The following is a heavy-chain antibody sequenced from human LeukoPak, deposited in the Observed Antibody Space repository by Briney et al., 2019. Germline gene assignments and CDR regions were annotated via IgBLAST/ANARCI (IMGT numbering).Heavy chain of an antibody. D-gene: IGHD6-13*01. V-gene: IGHV4-59*02. J-gene: IGHJ4*02. CDR1: GGSVSSYY. Sequence: SETLSLTCTVSGGSVSSYYWSWIRQPPGKGLEWIGYIYYSGSTNYNPSLKSRVTISVDTSKNQSSLKLSSVTAADTAVYYCASSPSSSWIFDYWGQGTLVTVSS. CDR2: IYYSGST. CDR3: ASSPSSSWIFDY.